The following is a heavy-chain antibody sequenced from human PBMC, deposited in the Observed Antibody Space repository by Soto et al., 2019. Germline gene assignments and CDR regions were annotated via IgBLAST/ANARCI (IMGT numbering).Heavy chain of an antibody. CDR1: GGSISSSSYY. CDR3: ARHWMKYYYDSSGYYFSGPYYFDY. CDR2: IYYSGST. V-gene: IGHV4-39*01. Sequence: QLQLQESGPGLVKPSETLSLTCTVSGGSISSSSYYWGWIRQPPGKGLEWIGSIYYSGSTYYNPSLKSRVTISVDTSKNQSSLKLSSVTAADTAVYYCARHWMKYYYDSSGYYFSGPYYFDYWGQGTLVTVSS. D-gene: IGHD3-22*01. J-gene: IGHJ4*02.